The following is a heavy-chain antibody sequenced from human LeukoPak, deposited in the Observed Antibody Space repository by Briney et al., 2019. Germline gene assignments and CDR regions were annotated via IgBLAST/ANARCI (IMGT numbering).Heavy chain of an antibody. V-gene: IGHV4-59*08. CDR1: GGSISRYY. Sequence: SEPLSLTCTVSGGSISRYYWSWLRQPPGKGLEWSGYIYYSGSTDYNPPLMSRVTISVDTSKNQFSLKLSSVTAADTAAYYCARCIVGGLDAFDIWGQGTMVTVSS. D-gene: IGHD1-26*01. CDR2: IYYSGST. CDR3: ARCIVGGLDAFDI. J-gene: IGHJ3*02.